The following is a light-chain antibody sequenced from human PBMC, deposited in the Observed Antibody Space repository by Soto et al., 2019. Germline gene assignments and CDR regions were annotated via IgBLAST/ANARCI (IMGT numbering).Light chain of an antibody. CDR3: SSRAGKNYV. CDR1: SSDVDTYKY. CDR2: EVS. V-gene: IGLV2-8*01. Sequence: QSALTQPPSASGSSGQSVTISCTGTSSDVDTYKYVSWYQQHPGKAPKLMIYEVSKRPSGVPDRFSGSKSGNTASLTVSGLQAEDEADYYCSSRAGKNYVFGTGTKLTVL. J-gene: IGLJ1*01.